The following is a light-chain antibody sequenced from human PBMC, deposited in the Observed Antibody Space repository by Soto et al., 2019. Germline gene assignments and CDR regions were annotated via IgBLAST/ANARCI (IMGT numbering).Light chain of an antibody. Sequence: QSVLTQPPSVSAAPGQTVTISCSGSSSNIASNYVSWYQQVPGTAPKLLIYDNTKRPSRIPDRFSGSVSGTSATLGITGLQTGDEADYYCGTWDSTLSGVVFGGGTKLTVL. CDR2: DNT. J-gene: IGLJ2*01. V-gene: IGLV1-51*01. CDR3: GTWDSTLSGVV. CDR1: SSNIASNY.